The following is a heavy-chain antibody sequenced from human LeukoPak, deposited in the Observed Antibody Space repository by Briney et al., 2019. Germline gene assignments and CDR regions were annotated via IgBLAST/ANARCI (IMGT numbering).Heavy chain of an antibody. D-gene: IGHD6-19*01. Sequence: PSQTLSLTRTVSVASITSYYWSWIRQSPGKGLEWIGYIYYTGSTNHNPSIESRVTMSVDTSKNKFSLRLSSVTAADTAVYYCAGDGGSDGSGWYGLEYWGQGSLVTVSS. CDR1: VASITSYY. CDR3: AGDGGSDGSGWYGLEY. J-gene: IGHJ4*02. CDR2: IYYTGST. V-gene: IGHV4-59*01.